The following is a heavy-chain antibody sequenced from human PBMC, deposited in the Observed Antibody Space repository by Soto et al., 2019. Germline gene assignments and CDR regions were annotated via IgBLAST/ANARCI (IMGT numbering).Heavy chain of an antibody. CDR3: ATPSEGLRYFDWLSSSYYYYGMDV. D-gene: IGHD3-9*01. CDR2: INPSGGST. CDR1: GYTFTSYY. V-gene: IGHV1-46*01. Sequence: ASVKVSCKASGYTFTSYYMHWVRQAPGQGLEWMGIINPSGGSTSYAQKFQGRVTMTRGTSTSTVYMELSSLRSEDTAVYYCATPSEGLRYFDWLSSSYYYYGMDVWGQGTTVTVSS. J-gene: IGHJ6*02.